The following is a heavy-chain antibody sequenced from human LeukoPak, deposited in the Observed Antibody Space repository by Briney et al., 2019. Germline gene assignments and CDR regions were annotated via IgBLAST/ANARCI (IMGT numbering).Heavy chain of an antibody. J-gene: IGHJ5*02. V-gene: IGHV4-59*01. CDR1: GGSISSYY. CDR3: ARDLGSAAAAPNNWFDP. D-gene: IGHD6-13*01. CDR2: IYYSGST. Sequence: KPSETLSLTCTVSGGSISSYYWSWIRQPPGKGLEWIGYIYYSGSTNYNPSLKSRVTISVDTSKNQFSLNLSSVTAADTAVYYCARDLGSAAAAPNNWFDPWGQGTLVTVSS.